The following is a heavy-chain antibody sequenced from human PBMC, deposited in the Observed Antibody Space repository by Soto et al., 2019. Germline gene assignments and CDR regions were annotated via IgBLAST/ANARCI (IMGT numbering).Heavy chain of an antibody. CDR1: GGSISSYY. J-gene: IGHJ5*02. V-gene: IGHV4-59*01. Sequence: SETLSLTCTVSGGSISSYYWSWIRQPPGKGLEWIGYIYYIGSTNYNPSLKSRVTISVDTSKNQFSLKLSSVTAADTAVYYCARGLRRQLMNWFDPWGQGTLVTVSS. CDR2: IYYIGST. CDR3: ARGLRRQLMNWFDP. D-gene: IGHD6-13*01.